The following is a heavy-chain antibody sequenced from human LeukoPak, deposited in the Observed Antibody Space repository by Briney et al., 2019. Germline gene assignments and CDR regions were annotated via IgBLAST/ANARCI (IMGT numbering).Heavy chain of an antibody. V-gene: IGHV1-69*04. CDR1: GGTXSSYA. D-gene: IGHD7-27*01. CDR3: ARVSGHYFDY. J-gene: IGHJ4*02. CDR2: IIPILGIA. Sequence: SVKVSCKASGGTXSSYAISWVRQAPGQGLEWMGRIIPILGIANYAQKFQGRVTITADKSTCTAYMELSSLRSEDTAVYYCARVSGHYFDYWGQGTLVTVSS.